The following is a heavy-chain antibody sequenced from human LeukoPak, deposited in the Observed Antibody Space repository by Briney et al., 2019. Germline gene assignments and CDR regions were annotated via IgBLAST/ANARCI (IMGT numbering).Heavy chain of an antibody. V-gene: IGHV3-23*01. CDR3: AKRDCSGGNCD. D-gene: IGHD2-15*01. CDR2: ISGGGGTT. J-gene: IGHJ4*02. CDR1: GFTFSSFG. Sequence: PGGSLRLSCVASGFTFSSFGMSWVRQAPGKGLEWVSSISGGGGTTYYADSVKGRFTISRDNSKNTLSLQMNSLRAEDTAVYYCAKRDCSGGNCDWGQGTLVTVSS.